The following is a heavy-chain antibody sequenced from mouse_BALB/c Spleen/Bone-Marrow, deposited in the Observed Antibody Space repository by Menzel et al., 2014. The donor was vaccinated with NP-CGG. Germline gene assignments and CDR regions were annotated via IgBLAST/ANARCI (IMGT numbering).Heavy chain of an antibody. CDR2: INTCLGDI. D-gene: IGHD2-5*01. CDR1: GYTFTDYA. V-gene: IGHV1S137*01. CDR3: ARGYSNNYAMDY. J-gene: IGHJ4*01. Sequence: VKVVESGAELVRPGVSVKISCKGSGYTFTDYAMHWVKQSHAESLEWIGVINTCLGDISYNQKFKGKATIAVDKTSRTVYMELARLTAEDSAIYYCARGYSNNYAMDYWGQGTSVTVSS.